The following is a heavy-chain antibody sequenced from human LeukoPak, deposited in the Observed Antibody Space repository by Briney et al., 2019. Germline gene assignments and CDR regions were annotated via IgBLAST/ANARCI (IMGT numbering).Heavy chain of an antibody. CDR1: GYTFTSYD. D-gene: IGHD2-2*01. V-gene: IGHV1-8*01. J-gene: IGHJ5*02. CDR3: ARGLSTRKTRWFDP. CDR2: MNPNSGNT. Sequence: GASVKVSCKASGYTFTSYDINWVRQANGQGLEWMGWMNPNSGNTGYEQKVQGRVTMTRNTSISTAYMELSSLRSEDTAVYYCARGLSTRKTRWFDPWGQGTLVTVSS.